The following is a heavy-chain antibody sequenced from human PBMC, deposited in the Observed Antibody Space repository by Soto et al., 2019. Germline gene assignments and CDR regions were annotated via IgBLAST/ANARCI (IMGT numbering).Heavy chain of an antibody. CDR1: GGSISSGGYY. V-gene: IGHV4-31*03. Sequence: SETLSLTCTISGGSISSGGYYWSWIRQHPGKGLEWIGYIYDSGSTYSNPSLKSRAIVSVDTSQNQFSLKLSSVTAADTAVYYCARNSPRYFFDQWGRGTLVTVSS. J-gene: IGHJ4*02. D-gene: IGHD1-26*01. CDR2: IYDSGST. CDR3: ARNSPRYFFDQ.